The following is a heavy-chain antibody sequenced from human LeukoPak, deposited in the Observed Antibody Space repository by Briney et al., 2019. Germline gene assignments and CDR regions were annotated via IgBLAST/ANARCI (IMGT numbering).Heavy chain of an antibody. D-gene: IGHD3-10*02. J-gene: IGHJ6*04. Sequence: GGSPRLSCAASGFIFRSYEMNWVRQAPGKGLEWVSYISSSGSTIYYADSVKGRFTLSRDNAKNSLYLQMNSLRAEDTAVYYCAELGITMIGGVWGKGTTVTVSS. V-gene: IGHV3-48*03. CDR2: ISSSGSTI. CDR3: AELGITMIGGV. CDR1: GFIFRSYE.